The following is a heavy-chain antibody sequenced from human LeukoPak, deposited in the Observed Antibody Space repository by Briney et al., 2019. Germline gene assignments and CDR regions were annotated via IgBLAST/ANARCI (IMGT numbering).Heavy chain of an antibody. Sequence: GGSLRLSCAASGFTFSSYAMSWVRQAPGKGLEWVSATGAGGGNRYYADSVRGRFTISRDNSKNTLYLQMSSLRAEDTAVYYCAKRYGTTVTMDVHFSYWGQGTLVTVSS. J-gene: IGHJ4*02. D-gene: IGHD4-17*01. V-gene: IGHV3-23*01. CDR2: TGAGGGNR. CDR1: GFTFSSYA. CDR3: AKRYGTTVTMDVHFSY.